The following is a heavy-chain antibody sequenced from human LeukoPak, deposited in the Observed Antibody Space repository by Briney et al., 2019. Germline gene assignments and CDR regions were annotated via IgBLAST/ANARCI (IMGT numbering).Heavy chain of an antibody. Sequence: PSETLSLTCTVSGGSISSSYYYWGWIRQPPGKGLEWIGSIHYSGSTYYNPSLKSRVTISEDTSKNQFSLKLSSVTAADTAVYYCARELRYDNSDSGAFWGQGTVVTVSS. CDR2: IHYSGST. J-gene: IGHJ3*01. CDR1: GGSISSSYYY. D-gene: IGHD3-22*01. CDR3: ARELRYDNSDSGAF. V-gene: IGHV4-39*07.